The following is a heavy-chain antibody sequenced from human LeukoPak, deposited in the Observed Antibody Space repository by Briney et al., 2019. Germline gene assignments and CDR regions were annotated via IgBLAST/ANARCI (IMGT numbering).Heavy chain of an antibody. CDR3: AREQTTTPGGGFDF. CDR1: GFTFSTYA. D-gene: IGHD1-7*01. J-gene: IGHJ4*02. Sequence: GGSLSLSCAASGFTFSTYAMHWVRQAPGTGLEWVASILHDGSQTYDADSVKGRFTISRDNSMYTVHLQMNSLRAEDTAVYYCAREQTTTPGGGFDFWGREPWSPSPQ. V-gene: IGHV3-30*01. CDR2: ILHDGSQT.